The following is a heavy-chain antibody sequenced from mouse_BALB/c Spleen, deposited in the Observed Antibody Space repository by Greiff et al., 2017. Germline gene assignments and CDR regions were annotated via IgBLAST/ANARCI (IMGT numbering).Heavy chain of an antibody. CDR2: IFPGDGST. D-gene: IGHD1-1*01. CDR3: ARAIYYYGSSYWFAY. V-gene: IGHV1-85*01. J-gene: IGHJ3*01. Sequence: VKLVESGAELVKPGASVKLSCKASGYTFTSHDINWVRQRPEQGLEWIGWIFPGDGSTKYNEKFKGKATLTTDKSSSTAYMQLSRLTSEDSAVYFCARAIYYYGSSYWFAYWGQGTLVTVSA. CDR1: GYTFTSHD.